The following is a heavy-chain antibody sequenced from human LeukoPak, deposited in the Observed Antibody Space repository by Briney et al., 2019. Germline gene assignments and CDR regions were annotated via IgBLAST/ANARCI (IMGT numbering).Heavy chain of an antibody. CDR1: GFTFSSYG. J-gene: IGHJ6*03. CDR2: IRYDGRNK. CDR3: AKDFRFESRYNCNPYYMDV. Sequence: PGGSLRLSCAASGFTFSSYGMHWVRQAPGKGLEWVSFIRYDGRNKYSPDSVKGRFTISRDNSKNTLYLQINSLTTEDTAVYYCAKDFRFESRYNCNPYYMDVWGNGSTVTVSS. V-gene: IGHV3-30*02. D-gene: IGHD1-20*01.